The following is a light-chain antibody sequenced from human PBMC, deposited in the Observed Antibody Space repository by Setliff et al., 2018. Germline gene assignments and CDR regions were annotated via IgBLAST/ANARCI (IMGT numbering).Light chain of an antibody. CDR1: SSDVTDYQF. CDR2: DVN. Sequence: QSALTQPASVSGSPGQSITIACTGLSSDVTDYQFVSWYQQHPGKAPKLLLSDVNNRPSGVSGRFSGSKSGNTASLTISGLQAEDEADYYCSSYTSNTFVFAAGTKVTVL. V-gene: IGLV2-14*03. CDR3: SSYTSNTFV. J-gene: IGLJ1*01.